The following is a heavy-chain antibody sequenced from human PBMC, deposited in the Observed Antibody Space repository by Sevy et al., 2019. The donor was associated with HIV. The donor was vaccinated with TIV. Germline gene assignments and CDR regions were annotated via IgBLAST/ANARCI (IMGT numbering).Heavy chain of an antibody. CDR2: INPTSGGT. V-gene: IGHV1-2*06. J-gene: IGHJ3*01. CDR1: GYTFTGYY. Sequence: ASVKVSCKASGYTFTGYYIHWVRQAPGQGLEWMGRINPTSGGTNYAQKVQGRVTMTRDTSISTAYMDLSRLKSDDTAVYYCATEWDWGQGTMVTVSS. D-gene: IGHD1-26*01. CDR3: ATEWD.